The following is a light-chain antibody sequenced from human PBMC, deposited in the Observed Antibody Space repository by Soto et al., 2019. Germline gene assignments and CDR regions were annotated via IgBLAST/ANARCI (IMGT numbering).Light chain of an antibody. CDR2: EVI. J-gene: IGLJ2*01. Sequence: QSALTQPPSASGSPGQSVTISCTGSSSDVGGYNYVSWYQQHPGKAPKLIINEVIKRPSGVPDRFSGSKSGNTASLTLSGLQAEDEADYYCTSFAGSNNFVLFGGGTKLTVL. V-gene: IGLV2-8*01. CDR1: SSDVGGYNY. CDR3: TSFAGSNNFVL.